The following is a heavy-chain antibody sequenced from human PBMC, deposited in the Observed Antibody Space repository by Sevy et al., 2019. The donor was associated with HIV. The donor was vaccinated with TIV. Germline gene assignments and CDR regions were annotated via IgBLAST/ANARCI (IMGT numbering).Heavy chain of an antibody. Sequence: GGSLRLSCAVSGFTFSTYAMHWVRQAPGKGLECVAIVSSDGSEINYADSVKGRFTISRDNSRNKLYLQMNSLRTEDTALYYCARDQLGSFDYWGQGTLVTVSS. V-gene: IGHV3-30-3*01. J-gene: IGHJ4*02. CDR1: GFTFSTYA. CDR2: VSSDGSEI. D-gene: IGHD7-27*01. CDR3: ARDQLGSFDY.